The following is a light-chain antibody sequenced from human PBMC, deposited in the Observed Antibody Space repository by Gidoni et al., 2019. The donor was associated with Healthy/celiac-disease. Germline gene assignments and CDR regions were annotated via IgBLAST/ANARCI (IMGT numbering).Light chain of an antibody. Sequence: IQLTQSPSSLSASVGDRVPITCRASQGISSYLALYQQKPGKAPKLLIYAASTLQSGVPSRFSGSGSGTDFTLTISSLQPEDFATYYCQQLNSYPPTFGGGTKVEIK. CDR3: QQLNSYPPT. CDR2: AAS. CDR1: QGISSY. J-gene: IGKJ4*01. V-gene: IGKV1-9*01.